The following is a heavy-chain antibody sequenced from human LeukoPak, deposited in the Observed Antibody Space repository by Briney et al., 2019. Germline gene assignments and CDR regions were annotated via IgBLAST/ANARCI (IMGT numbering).Heavy chain of an antibody. CDR3: ARGGRCSGANCHATLYDY. J-gene: IGHJ4*02. Sequence: GGSLRLSCATSGFTFGYYEMNWVRRAPGKGLEWVSYIKSGGWSIYYADSVKGRFTISRDDAKNSLYLQMNGLRPEDTAIYYCARGGRCSGANCHATLYDYWGQGTVVTVSS. CDR1: GFTFGYYE. CDR2: IKSGGWSI. D-gene: IGHD2-15*01. V-gene: IGHV3-48*03.